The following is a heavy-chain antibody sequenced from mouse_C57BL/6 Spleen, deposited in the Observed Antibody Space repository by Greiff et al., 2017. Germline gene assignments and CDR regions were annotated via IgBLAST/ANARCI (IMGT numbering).Heavy chain of an antibody. Sequence: ESGPGLVKPSQSLSLTCSVTGYSITSGYYWNWIRQFPGNKLEWMGYISYDGSNNYNPSLKSRISITRDTSKNQFFLKLNSVTTEDTATYYCAREMVTTRYFDYWGQGTTHTFSS. CDR1: GYSITSGYY. D-gene: IGHD2-2*01. CDR3: AREMVTTRYFDY. J-gene: IGHJ2*01. CDR2: ISYDGSN. V-gene: IGHV3-6*01.